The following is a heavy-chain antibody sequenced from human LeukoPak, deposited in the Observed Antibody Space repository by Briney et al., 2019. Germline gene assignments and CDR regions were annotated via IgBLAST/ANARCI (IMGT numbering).Heavy chain of an antibody. CDR3: ARDLASSDV. CDR2: VYSGGNT. J-gene: IGHJ6*04. CDR1: GFSVSSNY. D-gene: IGHD3-16*01. V-gene: IGHV3-53*01. Sequence: GGSLRLSCAASGFSVSSNYMNWVRQAPGKGLEWVSVVYSGGNTDYADSVKGRFTISRDNSKNTLYLQMNSLRAEDTAVYYCARDLASSDVWGKGTTVTVSS.